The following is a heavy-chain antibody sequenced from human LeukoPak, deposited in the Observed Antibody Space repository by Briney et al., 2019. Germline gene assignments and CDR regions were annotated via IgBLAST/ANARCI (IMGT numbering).Heavy chain of an antibody. CDR2: ITGSGGRT. V-gene: IGHV3-23*01. J-gene: IGHJ4*02. CDR3: ARPRGCGSSRCNNFDY. Sequence: HPGGSLRLSCAASGFTFSSYAMNWVRQAPGKGLEWVSAITGSGGRTYYADSVKGRFTIARDNARNSLYLQMNSLRAEDTAVYYCARPRGCGSSRCNNFDYWGQGTLVTVSS. D-gene: IGHD2-2*01. CDR1: GFTFSSYA.